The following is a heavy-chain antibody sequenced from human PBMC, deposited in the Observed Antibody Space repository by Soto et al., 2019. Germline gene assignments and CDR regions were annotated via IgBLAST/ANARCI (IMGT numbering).Heavy chain of an antibody. Sequence: ASVKVSCKASGYTFTGYYMHWVRQAPGQGLEWMGWINPNSGGTNYAQKFQGWVTMTRDTSISTAYMELSRLRSDDTAVYYCARADFWSGYPAPHFDYWGQGTLVTVSS. V-gene: IGHV1-2*04. D-gene: IGHD3-3*01. CDR1: GYTFTGYY. CDR2: INPNSGGT. CDR3: ARADFWSGYPAPHFDY. J-gene: IGHJ4*02.